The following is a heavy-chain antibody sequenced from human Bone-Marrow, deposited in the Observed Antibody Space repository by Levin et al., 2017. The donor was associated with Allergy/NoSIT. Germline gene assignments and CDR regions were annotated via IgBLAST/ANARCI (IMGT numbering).Heavy chain of an antibody. V-gene: IGHV1-24*01. D-gene: IGHD6-19*01. J-gene: IGHJ6*02. CDR1: GYSLTELS. CDR3: ATGSQWLIDIQLNYYSHGMDV. CDR2: FDPGDGEA. Sequence: RGESLKISCKVSGYSLTELSMHWVRQPPGKGLEWMGGFDPGDGEAIFAQKFQGRVTMTEDISTDTAYMELSSLRSEDTAVYYCATGSQWLIDIQLNYYSHGMDVWGQGTTVTVSS.